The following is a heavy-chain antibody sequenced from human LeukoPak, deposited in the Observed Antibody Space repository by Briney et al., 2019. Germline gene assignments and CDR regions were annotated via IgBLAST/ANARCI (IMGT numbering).Heavy chain of an antibody. J-gene: IGHJ3*02. CDR3: ARDQLRFLEWFSAFDI. D-gene: IGHD3-3*01. CDR2: ISSSSSYI. CDR1: GFTFSSYS. Sequence: GGSLRLSCAASGFTFSSYSMNWVRQAPGKGLEWVSSISSSSSYIYYADSVKGRFTISRDNAKNSLYLQMNSLRAEDTAVYYCARDQLRFLEWFSAFDIWGQGTMVTVSS. V-gene: IGHV3-21*01.